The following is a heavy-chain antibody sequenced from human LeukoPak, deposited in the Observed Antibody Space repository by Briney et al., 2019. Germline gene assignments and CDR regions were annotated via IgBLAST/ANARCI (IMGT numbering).Heavy chain of an antibody. D-gene: IGHD5-18*01. CDR1: GFTFSSYA. V-gene: IGHV3-30*04. CDR3: ARSTYSYDYPDS. Sequence: GGSLRLSCAASGFTFSSYAMSWVRQAPGKGLEWVAVISYDGGSTYYADSVRGRFTISRDNSKNTLFLQMDSLRTEDTAVYYCARSTYSYDYPDSWGQGTLVTISS. CDR2: ISYDGGST. J-gene: IGHJ5*01.